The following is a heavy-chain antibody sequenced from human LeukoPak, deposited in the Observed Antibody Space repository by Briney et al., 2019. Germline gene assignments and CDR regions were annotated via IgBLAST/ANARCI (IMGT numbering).Heavy chain of an antibody. Sequence: GESLKISCKGSGYSFTSYWIGWVRQMPGKGLEWMGIIYPDDSDTRYSPSFQGQVTISADKSISTAYLQWSNLKASDTAMYYCARSLCSGGSCFENWFDPWGQGTLVTVSS. D-gene: IGHD2-15*01. CDR1: GYSFTSYW. V-gene: IGHV5-51*01. CDR2: IYPDDSDT. J-gene: IGHJ5*02. CDR3: ARSLCSGGSCFENWFDP.